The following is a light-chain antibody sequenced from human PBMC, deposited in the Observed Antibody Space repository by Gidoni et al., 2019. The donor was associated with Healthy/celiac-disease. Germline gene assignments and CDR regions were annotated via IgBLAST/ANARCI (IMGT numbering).Light chain of an antibody. CDR3: QQSYSTLPMYT. CDR2: AAS. J-gene: IGKJ2*01. Sequence: DIQMTQSPSSLSASVGDRVTITCRASQSISSYFNWYQQKPGKAPKLLIYAASSLQSGVPSRFSGSGSGTEFTLTISSLQPEDFATYYCQQSYSTLPMYTFGQGTKLEIK. V-gene: IGKV1-39*01. CDR1: QSISSY.